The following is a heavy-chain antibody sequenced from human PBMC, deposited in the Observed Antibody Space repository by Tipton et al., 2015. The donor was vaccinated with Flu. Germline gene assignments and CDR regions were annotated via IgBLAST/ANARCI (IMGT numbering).Heavy chain of an antibody. D-gene: IGHD3-3*01. Sequence: SLRLSCAASGFTFSSYGMHWVRQAPGKGLEWVAVIWYDGSNKYYADSVKGRFTISRDNSKNTLYLQMNSLRAEDTAVYYCARAMIFGVVYDAFDIWGQGTMVTVSS. J-gene: IGHJ3*02. CDR3: ARAMIFGVVYDAFDI. CDR1: GFTFSSYG. CDR2: IWYDGSNK. V-gene: IGHV3-33*01.